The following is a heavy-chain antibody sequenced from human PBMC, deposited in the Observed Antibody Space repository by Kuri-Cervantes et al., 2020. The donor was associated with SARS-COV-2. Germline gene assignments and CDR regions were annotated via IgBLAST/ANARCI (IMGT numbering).Heavy chain of an antibody. V-gene: IGHV3-11*04. CDR1: GFTVSSNH. D-gene: IGHD2-2*01. CDR2: ISSSGSTI. CDR3: ARDGLDGVVPAAIAGWAYYYYYYMDV. Sequence: GESLKISCAASGFTVSSNHMSWVRQAPGKGLEWVSYISSSGSTIYYADSVKGRFTISRDNAKNSLYLQMNSLRAEDTAVYYCARDGLDGVVPAAIAGWAYYYYYYMDVWGKGTTVTVSS. J-gene: IGHJ6*03.